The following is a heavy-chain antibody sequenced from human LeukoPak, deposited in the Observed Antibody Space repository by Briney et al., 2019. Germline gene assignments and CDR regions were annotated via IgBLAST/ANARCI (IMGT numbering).Heavy chain of an antibody. D-gene: IGHD3-10*01. CDR1: GFTFSGAA. CDR3: IHYGSGSYSTDY. V-gene: IGHV3-73*01. CDR2: IRSKANSYAT. J-gene: IGHJ4*02. Sequence: GGSLRLSCAASGFTFSGAAMHWVRQASRKGLEWAAHIRSKANSYATAYAASVKGRFTISRDDSKNTAYLQMTGLKTEDTAVYYCIHYGSGSYSTDYWGQGTLATVSS.